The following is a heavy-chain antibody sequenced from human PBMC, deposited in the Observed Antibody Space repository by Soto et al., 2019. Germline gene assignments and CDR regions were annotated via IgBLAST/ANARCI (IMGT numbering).Heavy chain of an antibody. V-gene: IGHV4-59*01. J-gene: IGHJ5*02. D-gene: IGHD3-10*01. CDR3: ARGSWFGPNVGWFDP. Sequence: PSETLSLTCTVSGGSISSYYWSWIRQPPGKGLEWIGYIYYSGSTNYNPSLKSRVTISVDTSKNQFSLKLSSVTAADTAVYYCARGSWFGPNVGWFDPWGQGTLVTVS. CDR2: IYYSGST. CDR1: GGSISSYY.